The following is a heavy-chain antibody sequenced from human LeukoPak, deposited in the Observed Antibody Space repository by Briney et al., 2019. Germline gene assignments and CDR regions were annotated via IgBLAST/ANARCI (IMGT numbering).Heavy chain of an antibody. CDR3: ARGPVVVPAAPLFDP. J-gene: IGHJ5*02. CDR1: GYTFTSYY. V-gene: IGHV1-46*01. CDR2: INPSGGST. Sequence: ASVKVSCKASGYTFTSYYMHWVRQAPGQGLEWMGIINPSGGSTSYAQKFQGRVTMTRDTSTSTVYMELSSLRSEDTAVYYCARGPVVVPAAPLFDPWGQGTLVTVSS. D-gene: IGHD2-2*01.